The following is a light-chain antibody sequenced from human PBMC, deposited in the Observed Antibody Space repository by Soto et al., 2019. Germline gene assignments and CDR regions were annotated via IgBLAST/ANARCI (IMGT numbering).Light chain of an antibody. CDR1: SSDVGDNY. V-gene: IGLV2-8*01. J-gene: IGLJ1*01. CDR3: SAYAGSNNFV. CDR2: EVS. Sequence: QSALTQPPSASGSPGQSGTISCTGTSSDVGDNYVSWYQQHLGKAPKLIIYEVSQRPSGVPDRFSGSKSGNTASLTVSGLQTEDEADYYCSAYAGSNNFVFGTGTK.